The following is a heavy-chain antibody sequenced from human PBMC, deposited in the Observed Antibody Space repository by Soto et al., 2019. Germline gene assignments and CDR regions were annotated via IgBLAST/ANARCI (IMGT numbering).Heavy chain of an antibody. J-gene: IGHJ6*02. V-gene: IGHV1-18*01. CDR3: AREGVAPYYYSGMDV. Sequence: QVQLLQSGAEVKKPGASVKVSCKASGYTFTRSGISWVRQAPGQGLEWMGWISTYNGDTNYAQTFQGRVNMHTATSTSTVYMELRSLRSDDTAGYYCAREGVAPYYYSGMDVWGQGTPVTVSS. D-gene: IGHD5-12*01. CDR2: ISTYNGDT. CDR1: GYTFTRSG.